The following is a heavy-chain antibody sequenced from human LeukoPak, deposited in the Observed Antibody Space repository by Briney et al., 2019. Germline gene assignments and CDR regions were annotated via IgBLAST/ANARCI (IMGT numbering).Heavy chain of an antibody. Sequence: GESLKISCKGSGYSFTSYWIGWVRQMPGKGLEWMGIIYPGDSDTRYSPSFQGQVTISADKSISTAYLQWSSLKASDTAMYYCARHVYYYDSSGYYYVLDYWGQGTLVTVSS. V-gene: IGHV5-51*01. CDR3: ARHVYYYDSSGYYYVLDY. D-gene: IGHD3-22*01. J-gene: IGHJ4*02. CDR1: GYSFTSYW. CDR2: IYPGDSDT.